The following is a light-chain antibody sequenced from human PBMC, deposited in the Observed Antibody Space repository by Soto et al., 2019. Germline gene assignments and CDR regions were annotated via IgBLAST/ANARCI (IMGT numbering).Light chain of an antibody. J-gene: IGKJ1*01. CDR3: QQYGSSGT. Sequence: IGLTQSPGTVSLSQGERATLSCRASRSVSSTYLAWYQQQPGQAPRLLIYDASSRATGIPDRFSGSGSGTDFTLTISRLEPEDFAVYYCQQYGSSGTFGQGTKVDI. CDR2: DAS. CDR1: RSVSSTY. V-gene: IGKV3-20*01.